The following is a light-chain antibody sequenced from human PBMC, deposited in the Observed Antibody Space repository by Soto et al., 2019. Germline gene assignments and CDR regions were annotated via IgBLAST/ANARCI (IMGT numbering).Light chain of an antibody. CDR1: QSVISSH. Sequence: EIVLTQSPGTLSLSPGERATLSCRASQSVISSHLAWYQQKPGQPPRLLIYGASSRATGIPDRFSGSGSGTAFTITISRLENEDFAVYSCPQYSRPLRQYTFGQGTKLEIK. J-gene: IGKJ2*01. V-gene: IGKV3-20*01. CDR3: PQYSRPLRQYT. CDR2: GAS.